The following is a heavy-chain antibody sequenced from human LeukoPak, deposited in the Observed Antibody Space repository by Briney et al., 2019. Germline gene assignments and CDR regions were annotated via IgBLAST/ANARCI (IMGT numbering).Heavy chain of an antibody. D-gene: IGHD3-22*01. Sequence: GGSLRLSCAASGFTFSTYTIHWLRQAPGEGLEYVSAISGNGGITYYADSVKGRFTISRDNSKNTLHLQMNSLRAEDTAVYYCAKDYDSSGYPSWFDPWGQGTLVTVSS. CDR3: AKDYDSSGYPSWFDP. J-gene: IGHJ5*02. CDR1: GFTFSTYT. V-gene: IGHV3-64*02. CDR2: ISGNGGIT.